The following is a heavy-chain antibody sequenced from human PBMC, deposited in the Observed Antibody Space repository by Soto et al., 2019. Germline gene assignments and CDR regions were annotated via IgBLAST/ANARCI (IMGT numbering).Heavy chain of an antibody. CDR1: GGTFSSYA. D-gene: IGHD2-15*01. V-gene: IGHV1-69*01. Sequence: QVQLVQSGAEVKKPGSSVKVSCKASGGTFSSYAISWVRQAPGQGLEWMGGIIAILGTANYAQEFQGRVTITADESTSTAYMELSSLRSEDTAVYYCATETDIVVVVAATRGSYGMDVWGQGTTVTVSS. CDR2: IIAILGTA. CDR3: ATETDIVVVVAATRGSYGMDV. J-gene: IGHJ6*02.